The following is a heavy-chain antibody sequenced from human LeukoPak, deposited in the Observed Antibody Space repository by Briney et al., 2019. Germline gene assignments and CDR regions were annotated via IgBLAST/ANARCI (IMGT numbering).Heavy chain of an antibody. CDR1: GFTFSNYW. V-gene: IGHV3-7*01. CDR3: ARGGGLPDY. D-gene: IGHD2-2*01. CDR2: INLDGSEK. Sequence: PGGSLRLSCAASGFTFSNYWMSWLRQAPGKGLERVTNINLDGSEKFYVESVKGRFTMSRDNAKDSLYLQMDSLRVEDTAVYYCARGGGLPDYWGQGTLVTVSS. J-gene: IGHJ4*02.